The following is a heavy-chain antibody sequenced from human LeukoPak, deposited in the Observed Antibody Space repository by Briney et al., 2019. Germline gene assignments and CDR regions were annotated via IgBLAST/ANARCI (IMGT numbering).Heavy chain of an antibody. CDR2: IYYSGST. V-gene: IGHV4-31*03. Sequence: SQTLSLTCTVSGGSISSGGYYWSWIRQHPGKGLEWIGYIYYSGSTYYNPSLKSRVTISVDTSKNQFSLKLSSVTAADTAVYYCARGAYSSGYSIDLWGQGTLVTVSS. CDR3: ARGAYSSGYSIDL. D-gene: IGHD3-22*01. J-gene: IGHJ4*02. CDR1: GGSISSGGYY.